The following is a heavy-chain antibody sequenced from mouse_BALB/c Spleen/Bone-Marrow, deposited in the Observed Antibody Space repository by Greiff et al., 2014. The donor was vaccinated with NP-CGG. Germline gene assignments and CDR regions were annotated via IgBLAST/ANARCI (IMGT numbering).Heavy chain of an antibody. CDR2: ISSGGSYT. CDR3: ARFITSLVYFDY. CDR1: GFAFSSYA. J-gene: IGHJ2*01. D-gene: IGHD1-1*01. Sequence: DVHLVESGGGLVKPGGSLKLSCAASGFAFSSYAVSWVRQTPEKRLEWVATISSGGSYTYYPDSVKGRFTISRDNAKNTLYLQMSSLRSEDTAMYYCARFITSLVYFDYWGQGTTLTVSS. V-gene: IGHV5-9-3*01.